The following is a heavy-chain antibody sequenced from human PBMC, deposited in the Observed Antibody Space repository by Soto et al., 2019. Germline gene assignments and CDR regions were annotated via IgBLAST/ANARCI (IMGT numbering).Heavy chain of an antibody. CDR2: INPNSGGT. Sequence: ASVKVSCKASGYTFTGYYMHWVRQAPGQGFEWMGWINPNSGGTNYAQKFQGWVTMTRDTSISTAYMELSRLRSDDTAVYYCARADFMVRGVIMGYGMDVWGQGTTVTVSS. D-gene: IGHD3-10*01. J-gene: IGHJ6*02. CDR3: ARADFMVRGVIMGYGMDV. V-gene: IGHV1-2*04. CDR1: GYTFTGYY.